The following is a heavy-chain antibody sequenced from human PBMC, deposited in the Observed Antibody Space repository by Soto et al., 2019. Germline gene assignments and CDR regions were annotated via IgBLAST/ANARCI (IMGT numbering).Heavy chain of an antibody. CDR2: IDHSGIDK. CDR1: GLHFSSHT. D-gene: IGHD3-3*01. CDR3: AKGVSTLLRFLEWWYYFDY. V-gene: IGHV3-23*01. J-gene: IGHJ4*02. Sequence: PGGSLRLSCAAYGLHFSSHTMSLVRQAPGKGLDWVSTIDHSGIDKYYPDSVRGRFTISRDNSKNTLYLQMNSLRAEDTAVYYCAKGVSTLLRFLEWWYYFDYWGQGNLVTVSS.